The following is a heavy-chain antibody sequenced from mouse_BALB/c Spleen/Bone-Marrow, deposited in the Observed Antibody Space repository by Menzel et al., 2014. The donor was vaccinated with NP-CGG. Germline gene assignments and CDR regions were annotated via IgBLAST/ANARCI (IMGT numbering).Heavy chain of an antibody. CDR2: IYPGSGST. J-gene: IGHJ2*01. V-gene: IGHV1S22*01. D-gene: IGHD1-2*01. CDR1: GYTFTSYW. Sequence: LQQSGSELVRPGASVKLSCKASGYTFTSYWMHWVRQRPGQGLEWIGNIYPGSGSTNYDEKFESKATLTVDTSSSTAYRQLSRLTSEDSSVYYCTPRLRYWGQGATLTVST. CDR3: TPRLRY.